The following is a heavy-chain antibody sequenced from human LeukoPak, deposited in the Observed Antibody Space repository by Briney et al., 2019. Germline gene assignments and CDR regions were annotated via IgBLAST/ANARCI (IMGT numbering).Heavy chain of an antibody. CDR2: IYYSGST. V-gene: IGHV4-59*01. J-gene: IGHJ4*02. CDR3: ARRDGYNSPFDY. Sequence: SETLSLTCTVSGGSISSYYWSWIRQPPGKGLEWIGYIYYSGSTNYNPSLKSRVTISVDTSKNQFSLKLSSVTAADTAVYYCARRDGYNSPFDYWGQGTLVTVSS. D-gene: IGHD5-24*01. CDR1: GGSISSYY.